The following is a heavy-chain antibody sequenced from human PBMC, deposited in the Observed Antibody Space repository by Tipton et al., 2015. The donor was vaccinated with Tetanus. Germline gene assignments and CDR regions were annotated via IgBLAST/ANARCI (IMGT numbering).Heavy chain of an antibody. V-gene: IGHV3-23*01. Sequence: SLRLSCAASGFSFSSYAMTWVRQAPGRGLEWVSAISGSGEGKFYADSVKGRFTISRDNAKRSLYLQMNSLRAEDTAIYYCARDVFPYSSSDWGQGTLVTVSS. CDR2: ISGSGEGK. CDR3: ARDVFPYSSSD. CDR1: GFSFSSYA. D-gene: IGHD6-6*01. J-gene: IGHJ4*02.